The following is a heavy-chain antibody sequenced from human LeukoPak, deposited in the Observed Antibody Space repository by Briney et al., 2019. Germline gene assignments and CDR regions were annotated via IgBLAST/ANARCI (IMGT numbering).Heavy chain of an antibody. V-gene: IGHV1-69*13. J-gene: IGHJ4*02. CDR3: ASSSRVAYYYDSSGSNGAFDY. CDR2: IIPIFGTA. D-gene: IGHD3-22*01. Sequence: GASVKVSCKASGGTFSSYAISWVRQAPGQGLEWMGGIIPIFGTANYAQKFQGRVTITADESTSTAYMELSSLRSEDTAVYYCASSSRVAYYYDSSGSNGAFDYWGQGTLVTVSS. CDR1: GGTFSSYA.